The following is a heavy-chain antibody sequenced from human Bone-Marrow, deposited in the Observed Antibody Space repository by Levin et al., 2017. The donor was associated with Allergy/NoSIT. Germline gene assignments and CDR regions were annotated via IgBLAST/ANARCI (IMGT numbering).Heavy chain of an antibody. D-gene: IGHD3-16*01. CDR1: GGSISSSSYY. CDR3: ARHSRHNYDADDSEDF. J-gene: IGHJ4*02. Sequence: PSETLSLTCSVSGGSISSSSYYWGWIRQPPGKGLESIGTIFYSGTTSYNPSLTGRLTISVDTSKNQFSLKLTSVTAADTAVYYCARHSRHNYDADDSEDFWGQGTLVTVSS. CDR2: IFYSGTT. V-gene: IGHV4-39*01.